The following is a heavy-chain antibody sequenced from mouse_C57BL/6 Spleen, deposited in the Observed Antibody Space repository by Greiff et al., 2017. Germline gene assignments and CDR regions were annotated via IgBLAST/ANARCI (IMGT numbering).Heavy chain of an antibody. Sequence: VQLQQSGAELARPGASVKMSCKASGYTFTSYTMHWVKQRPGQGLEWIGYINPSSGYTKYNQKFKDKATLTADKSSSTAYMQLSSLTSEDSAVYYCARSPIYDGYYGGYFDVWGTGTTVTVSS. CDR1: GYTFTSYT. CDR2: INPSSGYT. D-gene: IGHD2-3*01. J-gene: IGHJ1*03. CDR3: ARSPIYDGYYGGYFDV. V-gene: IGHV1-4*01.